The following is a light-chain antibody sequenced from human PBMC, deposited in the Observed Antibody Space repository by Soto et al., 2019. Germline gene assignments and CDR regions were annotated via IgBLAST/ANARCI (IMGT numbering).Light chain of an antibody. V-gene: IGKV3-15*01. J-gene: IGKJ2*01. Sequence: DTVMTQSPPTLSVSPGERATLSCRASQSVNSKLAWFQHKPGQAPRLLIYDASTRATGIPTRFSGSGSGTEFTPTISSLQSEDFAVYFCQQYSDWYTFGQGTKLEIE. CDR3: QQYSDWYT. CDR1: QSVNSK. CDR2: DAS.